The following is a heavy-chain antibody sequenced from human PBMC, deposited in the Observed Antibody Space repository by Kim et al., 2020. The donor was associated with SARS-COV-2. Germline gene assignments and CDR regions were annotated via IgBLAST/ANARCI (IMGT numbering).Heavy chain of an antibody. J-gene: IGHJ5*02. Sequence: YYADSVKGRFTISRDNSKNTLYLQMNSLRAEDTAVYYCAKDRDGTNWFDPWGQGTLVTVSS. CDR3: AKDRDGTNWFDP. V-gene: IGHV3-30*02.